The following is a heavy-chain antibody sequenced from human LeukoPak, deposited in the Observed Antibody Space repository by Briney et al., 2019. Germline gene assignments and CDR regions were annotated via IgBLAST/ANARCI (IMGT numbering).Heavy chain of an antibody. Sequence: GGSLRLSCAASGLTFSRYAMTWVRQARGKGLEWVASIKHDGSEKYYLDSVKGRFTISRDDARNSLYLQMNSLRDEDTAVYYCTRHLIHSSSWYAYFDYWGQGTLVTVSS. J-gene: IGHJ4*02. CDR3: TRHLIHSSSWYAYFDY. CDR2: IKHDGSEK. CDR1: GLTFSRYA. D-gene: IGHD6-13*01. V-gene: IGHV3-7*01.